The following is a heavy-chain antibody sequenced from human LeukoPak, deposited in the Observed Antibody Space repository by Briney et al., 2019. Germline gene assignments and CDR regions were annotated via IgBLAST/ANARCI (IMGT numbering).Heavy chain of an antibody. Sequence: PGGSLRLSCAASGFTFSSYSMNWVRQAPGKGLEWVSYISSSSSTIYYADSVKGRFTISRDNAKNSLYLQMNSLRAEDTAVYYCARAFKLGQYYYGMDVWGQGTTVTVSS. V-gene: IGHV3-48*01. D-gene: IGHD1/OR15-1a*01. CDR1: GFTFSSYS. CDR2: ISSSSSTI. J-gene: IGHJ6*02. CDR3: ARAFKLGQYYYGMDV.